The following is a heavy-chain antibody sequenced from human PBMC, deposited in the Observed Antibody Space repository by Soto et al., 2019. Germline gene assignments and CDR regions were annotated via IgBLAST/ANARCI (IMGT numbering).Heavy chain of an antibody. V-gene: IGHV1-24*01. J-gene: IGHJ4*02. Sequence: SVQVSFKVSGYTFTESCMHWVRQAPGKGLEWMGRFDPEDGETIYAQKFQGRVTMTEDTSTDTAYMQLSSLRSEDTAVYYCATGLEVPAAIYFDYWGQGTLVTVSS. CDR3: ATGLEVPAAIYFDY. D-gene: IGHD2-2*01. CDR2: FDPEDGET. CDR1: GYTFTESC.